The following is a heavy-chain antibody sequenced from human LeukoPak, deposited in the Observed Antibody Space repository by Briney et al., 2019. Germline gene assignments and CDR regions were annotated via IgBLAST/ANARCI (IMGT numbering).Heavy chain of an antibody. CDR3: ARAVVPAAHGNY. Sequence: ASVKVSCKVSGYTSPFYGITWVRQAPGQGLEWMGWINPNSGGTNYAQEFQGRVTMTRDTSISTAYMELSRLRSDDTAVYYCARAVVPAAHGNYWGQGTLVTVSS. CDR1: GYTSPFYG. CDR2: INPNSGGT. V-gene: IGHV1-2*02. J-gene: IGHJ4*02. D-gene: IGHD2-2*01.